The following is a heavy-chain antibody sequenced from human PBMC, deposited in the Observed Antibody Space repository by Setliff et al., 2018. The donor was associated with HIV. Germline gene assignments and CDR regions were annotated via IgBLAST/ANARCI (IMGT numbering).Heavy chain of an antibody. CDR3: ARGSLRGVLALGMDV. CDR1: GFTVSSNY. J-gene: IGHJ6*02. D-gene: IGHD3-10*01. V-gene: IGHV3-66*01. CDR2: IYSGYST. Sequence: GGSLRLSCAASGFTVSSNYMSWVRQAPGKGLEWVSVIYSGYSTYYADSVKGRFTISRDNSKNTLYLQMNSLRAEDTAIYYCARGSLRGVLALGMDVWGQGTTVTVSS.